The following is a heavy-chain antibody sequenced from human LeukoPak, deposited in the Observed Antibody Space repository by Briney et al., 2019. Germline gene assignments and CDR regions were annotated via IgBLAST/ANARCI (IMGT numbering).Heavy chain of an antibody. J-gene: IGHJ6*03. Sequence: GGSLRLSCAASGFTFSSYWMSWVRQAPGKGLEWVANIKQDGGEKYYVDSVKGRFTISRDNAKNSPYLQMNSLRAEDTAVYYCARRAAAGIPNYYYYMDVWGKGTTVTVSS. CDR3: ARRAAAGIPNYYYYMDV. D-gene: IGHD6-13*01. CDR2: IKQDGGEK. V-gene: IGHV3-7*01. CDR1: GFTFSSYW.